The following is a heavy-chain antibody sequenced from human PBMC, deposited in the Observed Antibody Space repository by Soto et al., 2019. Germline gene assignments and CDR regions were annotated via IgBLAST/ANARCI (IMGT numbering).Heavy chain of an antibody. CDR2: INPSGGST. Sequence: ASVKVSCKASGYTFTSYYIHWVRQAPGQGLEWMGIINPSGGSTSYAQKFQGRVTMTSDTSASTVYMELSSLRSEDTAVYYCARGLRNFWSGYHPDYYYYYGMDVWGQGTTVTVSS. CDR3: ARGLRNFWSGYHPDYYYYYGMDV. V-gene: IGHV1-46*01. J-gene: IGHJ6*02. D-gene: IGHD3-3*01. CDR1: GYTFTSYY.